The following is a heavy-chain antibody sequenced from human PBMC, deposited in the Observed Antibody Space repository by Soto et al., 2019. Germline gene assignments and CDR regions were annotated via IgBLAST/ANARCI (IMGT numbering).Heavy chain of an antibody. D-gene: IGHD3-3*01. J-gene: IGHJ6*02. Sequence: GGYLRLSCAASEFTFSSYAMSWARQAPGKGLEWVSAISGSGGSTYYADSVKGRFTISRDNSKNTLYLQMNSLRAEDTAVYYCAKDRSSLLRFFYHRYGMDFCGQGTTVIVSS. CDR3: AKDRSSLLRFFYHRYGMDF. CDR1: EFTFSSYA. V-gene: IGHV3-23*01. CDR2: ISGSGGST.